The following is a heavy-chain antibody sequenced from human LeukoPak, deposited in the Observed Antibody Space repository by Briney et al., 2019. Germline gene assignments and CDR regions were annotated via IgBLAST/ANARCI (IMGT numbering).Heavy chain of an antibody. CDR3: ARDQSRSSWSRYYYYYGMDV. D-gene: IGHD6-13*01. V-gene: IGHV4-59*01. CDR2: IYYSGST. CDR1: GGSISSYY. Sequence: SETLSLTCTVSGGSISSYYWSWIRQPPGKGLEWIGYIYYSGSTNYNPSLKSRVTISVDTSKNQFSLKLSSVTAADSAVYYCARDQSRSSWSRYYYYYGMDVWGQGTTVTVSS. J-gene: IGHJ6*02.